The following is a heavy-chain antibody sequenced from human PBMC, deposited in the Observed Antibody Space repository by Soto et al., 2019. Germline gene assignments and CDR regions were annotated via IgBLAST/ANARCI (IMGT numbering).Heavy chain of an antibody. D-gene: IGHD6-19*01. J-gene: IGHJ4*02. CDR2: IYYSGGT. CDR1: GGSISSYY. Sequence: PSETLSLTCTVSGGSISSYYWSWIRQPPGKGLEWIGYIYYSGGTNYNPSLKSRVTISVDTSKNQFSLKLSSVTAADTAVYYCARGLGMSRGWTMFDWGQGTLVTVSS. CDR3: ARGLGMSRGWTMFD. V-gene: IGHV4-59*01.